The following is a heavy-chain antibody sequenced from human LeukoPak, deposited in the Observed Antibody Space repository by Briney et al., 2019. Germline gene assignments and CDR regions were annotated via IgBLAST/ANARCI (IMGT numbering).Heavy chain of an antibody. CDR1: GGSIRSYY. D-gene: IGHD4-17*01. Sequence: SETLSLTCTVSGGSIRSYYWSWIQQPPAKGLEWIGYIYYRGSTNYNPSLKSRVSISVDTSKNQFSLKLSSVTAADTAVYYCARTGSTVTMLYPFDHWGQGTLVTVSS. J-gene: IGHJ4*02. CDR3: ARTGSTVTMLYPFDH. CDR2: IYYRGST. V-gene: IGHV4-59*01.